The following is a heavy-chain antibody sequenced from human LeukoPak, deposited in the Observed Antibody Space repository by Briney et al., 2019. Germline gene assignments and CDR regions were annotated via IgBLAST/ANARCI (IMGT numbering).Heavy chain of an antibody. D-gene: IGHD2-2*02. CDR3: AAKICSSTSCYNNWFDP. Sequence: SVKVSCKASGGTFSGYTISWVRQAPGQGLEWMGRIIPILGIANYAQKFQGRVTITADKSTSTAYMELSSLRSEDTAVYYCAAKICSSTSCYNNWFDPWGQGTLVTVSS. CDR2: IIPILGIA. V-gene: IGHV1-69*02. J-gene: IGHJ5*02. CDR1: GGTFSGYT.